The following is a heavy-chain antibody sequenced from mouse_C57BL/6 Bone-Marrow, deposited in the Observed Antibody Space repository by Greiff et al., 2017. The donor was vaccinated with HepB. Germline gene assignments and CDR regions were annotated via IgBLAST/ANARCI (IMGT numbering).Heavy chain of an antibody. V-gene: IGHV1-50*01. D-gene: IGHD3-1*01. CDR2: IDPTDSYI. CDR1: GYTFTSYW. CDR3: ERRASLLSGFAY. J-gene: IGHJ3*01. Sequence: QVQLQQPGAEFVKPGASVKLSCKASGYTFTSYWMQWVKQRPGQGLEWIGEIDPTDSYINYKQKFKGKATLTVDTSSSTAYMQLSRLTSEDSAVYSCERRASLLSGFAYWGQGTLVTVSA.